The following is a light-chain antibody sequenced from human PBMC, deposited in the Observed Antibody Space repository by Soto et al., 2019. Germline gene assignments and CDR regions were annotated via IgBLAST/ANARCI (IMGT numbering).Light chain of an antibody. V-gene: IGKV3-20*01. J-gene: IGKJ1*01. CDR3: QQYGNSPWT. CDR1: QSVSSGY. CDR2: GAS. Sequence: EVVLTQYPGTLSLSPGERAILSCRASQSVSSGYLAWYQQKPGQAPNLLIYGASSRATGIPGRFSGSGSGTDFTLSISRVEPGDFAVYYCQQYGNSPWTFGQGTKVEI.